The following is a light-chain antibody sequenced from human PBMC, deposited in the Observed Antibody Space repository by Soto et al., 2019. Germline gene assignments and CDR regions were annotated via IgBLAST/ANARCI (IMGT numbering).Light chain of an antibody. V-gene: IGLV2-14*01. Sequence: QSALTQPASVSGSPGQSITISCTGTSSDVGGYNYVSWYQQHPGIAPKLMIYDVSNRPSGVSNRFSGSKSGNTASLTISGLQAEDEADYYCSSYTSSSTLDFGTGTKLTVL. CDR3: SSYTSSSTLD. CDR2: DVS. CDR1: SSDVGGYNY. J-gene: IGLJ1*01.